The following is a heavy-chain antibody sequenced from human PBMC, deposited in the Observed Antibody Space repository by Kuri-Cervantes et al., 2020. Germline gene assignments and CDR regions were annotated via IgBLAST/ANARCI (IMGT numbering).Heavy chain of an antibody. CDR1: GFTSSSYS. J-gene: IGHJ4*02. CDR2: ISSSSSYI. CDR3: ARVGRSTRPGY. Sequence: GESLKISCAASGFTSSSYSMNWVRQAPGKGLEWVSSISSSSSYIYYADSVKGRFTISRDNAKNSLYLQMNSLRGEDTAVYYCARVGRSTRPGYWGQGTLVTVSS. D-gene: IGHD6-6*01. V-gene: IGHV3-21*01.